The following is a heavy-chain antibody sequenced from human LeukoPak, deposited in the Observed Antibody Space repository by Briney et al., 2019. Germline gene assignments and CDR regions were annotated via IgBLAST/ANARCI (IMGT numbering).Heavy chain of an antibody. CDR3: ARESRLAYCGGDCYSPGTAAFDI. V-gene: IGHV3-48*02. D-gene: IGHD2-21*02. CDR1: GFTFSSYS. J-gene: IGHJ3*02. CDR2: ISSSSSTI. Sequence: PGGSLRLSCAASGFTFSSYSMNWVRQAPGKGLEWVSYISSSSSTIYYADSVKGRFTISRDNAKNSLYLQVNSLRDEDTAVYYCARESRLAYCGGDCYSPGTAAFDIWGQGTMVTVSS.